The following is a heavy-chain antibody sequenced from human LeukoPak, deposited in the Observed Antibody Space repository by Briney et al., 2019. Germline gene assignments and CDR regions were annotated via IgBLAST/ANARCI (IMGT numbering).Heavy chain of an antibody. Sequence: GGSLRLSCAASGFTFSSYAMSWVRQAPGKGLEWVSAISCSGGSTYYADSVKGRFTISRDNSKNALYLQMNSLRAEDTAVYYCAKDVWDIVVVVAAPVDYWGQGTLVTVSS. J-gene: IGHJ4*02. CDR2: ISCSGGST. CDR1: GFTFSSYA. V-gene: IGHV3-23*01. CDR3: AKDVWDIVVVVAAPVDY. D-gene: IGHD2-15*01.